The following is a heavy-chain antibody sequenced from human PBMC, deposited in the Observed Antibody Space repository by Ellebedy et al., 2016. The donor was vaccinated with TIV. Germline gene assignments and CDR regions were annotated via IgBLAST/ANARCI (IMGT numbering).Heavy chain of an antibody. J-gene: IGHJ6*02. CDR3: ARGVDYYGMDV. CDR1: GGTFSSYA. Sequence: SVKVSCXASGGTFSSYAISWVRQAPGQGLEWMGIINPSGGSTNYAQKFQGRVTITADESTSTAYMELSSLRSEDTAVYYCARGVDYYGMDVWGQGTTVTVSS. D-gene: IGHD3-10*01. V-gene: IGHV1-69*11. CDR2: INPSGGST.